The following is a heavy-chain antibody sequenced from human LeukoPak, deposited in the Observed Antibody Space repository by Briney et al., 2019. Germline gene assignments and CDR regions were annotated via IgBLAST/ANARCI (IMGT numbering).Heavy chain of an antibody. J-gene: IGHJ5*02. V-gene: IGHV4-39*01. CDR1: GGSIRSSDYY. CDR3: ARASGVLPSFEWANWFDT. Sequence: SETLSLTCTVSGGSIRSSDYYWAWIRQPPGRGLEWIGPIHYSGRTFYKPPLKSQRPVTADTPRNQFYMKLSSVTAADTAVYYCARASGVLPSFEWANWFDTWGQGSLVTVSS. D-gene: IGHD3-9*01. CDR2: IHYSGRT.